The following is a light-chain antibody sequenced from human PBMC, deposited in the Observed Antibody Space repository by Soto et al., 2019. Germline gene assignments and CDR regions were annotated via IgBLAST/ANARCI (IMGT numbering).Light chain of an antibody. CDR1: QGIRND. J-gene: IGKJ5*01. CDR2: SAS. CDR3: QQSYRTPT. Sequence: DIQRTQSPSSRSSSVGDRVTITCRASQGIRNDLHWFQQKPGKAPRLLISSASNLQSGVPSRFSGSGSGTDFTLTIRSLQPEDYATYYCQQSYRTPTFGQGTRLEIK. V-gene: IGKV1-39*01.